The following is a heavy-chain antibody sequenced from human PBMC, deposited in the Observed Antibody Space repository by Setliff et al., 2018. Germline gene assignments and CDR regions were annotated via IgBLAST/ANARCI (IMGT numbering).Heavy chain of an antibody. CDR1: GGSINSHY. D-gene: IGHD1-26*01. J-gene: IGHJ5*02. CDR3: ARGFPYFS. V-gene: IGHV4-59*11. Sequence: PSETLSLTCTVSGGSINSHYWGWIRQPPERGLEWIGFIDSSGTTRYNSSLGSRVSISLDTSKTQFSLKMTPVTAADTAVYYCARGFPYFSWGPGTLVTVSS. CDR2: IDSSGTT.